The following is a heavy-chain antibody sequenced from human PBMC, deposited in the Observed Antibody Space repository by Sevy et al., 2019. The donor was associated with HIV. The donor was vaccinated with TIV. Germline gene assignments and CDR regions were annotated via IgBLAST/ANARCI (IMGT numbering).Heavy chain of an antibody. V-gene: IGHV3-21*01. Sequence: GGSLRLSCAASGFTFNSYSMNWVRQAPGKGLEWVSSISSSSSYIYYADSVKGRFSISRDNAKNSLYLQMNSLRAEETAVYYCARGGYFVWLVENGYYLDYRGQGTLVTVSS. J-gene: IGHJ4*02. CDR1: GFTFNSYS. CDR2: ISSSSSYI. D-gene: IGHD3-9*01. CDR3: ARGGYFVWLVENGYYLDY.